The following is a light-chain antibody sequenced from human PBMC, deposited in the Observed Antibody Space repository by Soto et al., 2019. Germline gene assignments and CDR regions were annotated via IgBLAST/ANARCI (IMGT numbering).Light chain of an antibody. J-gene: IGKJ4*01. CDR1: RSVSRNY. Sequence: EIVLTQSPGTLSLSPGERATLSCRVSRSVSRNYLAWYQQKPGQAPRLLIYEASSRSTGIPDRFSGSASGTDFTLTISRLEPEDFAVYYCHQYASIPLTFGGGTKVDIK. V-gene: IGKV3-20*01. CDR2: EAS. CDR3: HQYASIPLT.